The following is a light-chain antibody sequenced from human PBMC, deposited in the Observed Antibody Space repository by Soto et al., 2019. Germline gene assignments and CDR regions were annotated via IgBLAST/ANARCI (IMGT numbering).Light chain of an antibody. V-gene: IGKV3-11*01. Sequence: EIVLTQSPATLSLSPGERATLSCRSSQSVSSYLAGYQQKPGQATRLLIYDASNRDTGIPDRFIGSGSGTDFTLTISSLEPEDFAVYYCQQRSNWPPENTFGQGTRLEIK. CDR3: QQRSNWPPENT. J-gene: IGKJ5*01. CDR1: QSVSSY. CDR2: DAS.